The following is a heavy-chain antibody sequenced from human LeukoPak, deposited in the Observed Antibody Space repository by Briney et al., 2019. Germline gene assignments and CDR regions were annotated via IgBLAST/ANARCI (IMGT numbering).Heavy chain of an antibody. CDR1: GYTRTSYD. V-gene: IGHV1-8*03. D-gene: IGHD4-17*01. J-gene: IGHJ4*02. Sequence: ASVKVSCKASGYTRTSYDINWVRQATGQGLEWMGWMNPNSGNIVYAQKFHGRVTITRNTSIGTAYMELSSLRSEDTAVYYCARGRGSPYGDYGPVDYWGQGTLVTVSS. CDR2: MNPNSGNI. CDR3: ARGRGSPYGDYGPVDY.